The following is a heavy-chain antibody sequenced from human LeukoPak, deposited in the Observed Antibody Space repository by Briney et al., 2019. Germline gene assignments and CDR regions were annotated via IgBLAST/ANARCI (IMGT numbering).Heavy chain of an antibody. Sequence: GGSLRLSCTASRFTFNNYAVSWVRQAPGRGLEWVSGISGGGDSEYYADSVKGRFTISRDNAKNTLYLQMNSLRVEDTAVSYRARARYCSSTSCYIDYWSQGTLVTVSS. D-gene: IGHD2-2*02. J-gene: IGHJ4*02. CDR1: RFTFNNYA. V-gene: IGHV3-23*01. CDR2: ISGGGDSE. CDR3: ARARYCSSTSCYIDY.